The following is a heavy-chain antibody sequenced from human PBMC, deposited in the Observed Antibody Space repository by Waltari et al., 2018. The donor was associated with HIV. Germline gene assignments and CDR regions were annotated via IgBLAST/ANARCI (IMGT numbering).Heavy chain of an antibody. Sequence: QVHLPQWGSGLLKPSGTLSLTCAVYGGSFSGYDWTWIRQSPGRGLEWMGEIDHTGTSTYNPSLKGRVTMSVDTSKNQFSLTLKSVTAADTAVYYCVRGFGNYGFYFDYWGQGKLVSVSS. CDR3: VRGFGNYGFYFDY. V-gene: IGHV4-34*02. D-gene: IGHD3-16*01. J-gene: IGHJ4*02. CDR2: IDHTGTS. CDR1: GGSFSGYD.